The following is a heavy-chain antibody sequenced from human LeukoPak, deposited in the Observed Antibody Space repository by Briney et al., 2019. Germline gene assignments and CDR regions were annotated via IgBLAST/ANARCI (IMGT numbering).Heavy chain of an antibody. J-gene: IGHJ2*01. CDR1: GINFSGYG. Sequence: PGGSLRLSCVASGINFSGYGMRWVRQAPGKGLEWVALIWFDGSNKNYADSVEGRFTISRDNSKNTLYLQMDSLRAEDTAVYYCARDLLYSGSYSWYFDLWGRGTLVTVSS. V-gene: IGHV3-33*01. CDR2: IWFDGSNK. D-gene: IGHD1-26*01. CDR3: ARDLLYSGSYSWYFDL.